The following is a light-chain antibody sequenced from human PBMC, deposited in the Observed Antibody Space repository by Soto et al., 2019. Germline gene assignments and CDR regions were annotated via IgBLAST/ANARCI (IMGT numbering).Light chain of an antibody. CDR2: DAS. CDR1: ESVNNY. Sequence: EVVLTQSPATLSLSPGERATLSCRASESVNNYLAWYQQKPGQAPRLLIYDASNRATGIPARFSGSGSGTDFTLTISSLQSDDFAVYYCQQYKNLPLWTFGQGTKVEIK. V-gene: IGKV3-11*01. CDR3: QQYKNLPLWT. J-gene: IGKJ1*01.